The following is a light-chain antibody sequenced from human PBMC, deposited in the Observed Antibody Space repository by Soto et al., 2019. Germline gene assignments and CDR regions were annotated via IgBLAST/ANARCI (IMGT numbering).Light chain of an antibody. J-gene: IGKJ5*01. V-gene: IGKV3-11*01. CDR2: DAS. CDR1: QSVSRY. CDR3: QQRGNWPIT. Sequence: EIVLTQSPATLSLSPGERATLSCRASQSVSRYLAWYQQKPGQAPRLLIYDASNRATGIPARFSGSGSGTDFTLTISSLEPEDFALYCCQQRGNWPITFGQGTRLEIK.